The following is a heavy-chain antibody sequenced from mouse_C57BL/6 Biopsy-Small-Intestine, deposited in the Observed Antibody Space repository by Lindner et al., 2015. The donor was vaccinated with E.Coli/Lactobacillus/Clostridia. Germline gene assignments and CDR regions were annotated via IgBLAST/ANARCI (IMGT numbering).Heavy chain of an antibody. Sequence: RKFPGNKLEYMGYISYSGSTYYNPSLKSRISITRDTSKNQYYLQLNSVTTEDTATYYCARGSQALAYWGQGTLVTVSA. V-gene: IGHV3-8*01. CDR3: ARGSQALAY. D-gene: IGHD3-2*02. J-gene: IGHJ3*01. CDR2: ISYSGST.